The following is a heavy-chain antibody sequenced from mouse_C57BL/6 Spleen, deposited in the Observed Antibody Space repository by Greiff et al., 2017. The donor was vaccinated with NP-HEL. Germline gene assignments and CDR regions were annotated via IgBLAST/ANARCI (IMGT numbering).Heavy chain of an antibody. CDR1: GFNIKNTY. CDR3: ARSPYGNYGEVVDY. J-gene: IGHJ2*01. CDR2: IDPANGNT. V-gene: IGHV14-3*01. D-gene: IGHD2-10*02. Sequence: EVQGVESVAELVRPGASVKLSCTASGFNIKNTYMHWVKQRPEQGLEWIGRIDPANGNTKYAPKFQGKATITADTSSNTAYLQLSSLTSEDTAIYYCARSPYGNYGEVVDYWGQGTTLTVSS.